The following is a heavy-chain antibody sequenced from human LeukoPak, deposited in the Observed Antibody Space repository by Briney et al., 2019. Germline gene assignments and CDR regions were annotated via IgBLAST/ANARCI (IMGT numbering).Heavy chain of an antibody. D-gene: IGHD6-6*01. Sequence: GGSLRLSCAASGFTFSSYGMHWVRQAPGKGLEWVAVIWYDGSNKYYADSVKGRFTISRDNSKNTLYLQMNSLRAEDTAVYYCAKDSSSSSYWVDYYYMDVWGKGTTVTVSS. CDR1: GFTFSSYG. V-gene: IGHV3-33*06. CDR3: AKDSSSSSYWVDYYYMDV. J-gene: IGHJ6*03. CDR2: IWYDGSNK.